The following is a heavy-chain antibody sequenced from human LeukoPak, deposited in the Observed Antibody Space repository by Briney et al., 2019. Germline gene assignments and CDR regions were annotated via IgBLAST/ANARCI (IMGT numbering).Heavy chain of an antibody. J-gene: IGHJ4*02. D-gene: IGHD3-22*01. CDR3: ATGANYYDSSGYLTQDY. CDR2: FDPEDGET. Sequence: VASVKVSCKVSGYTLTELSMHWVRQAPGKGLEWMGGFDPEDGETIYAQKFQGRVTMTEDTSTDTAYMELSSLRSEDTAVYYCATGANYYDSSGYLTQDYWGQGTLVTVSS. CDR1: GYTLTELS. V-gene: IGHV1-24*01.